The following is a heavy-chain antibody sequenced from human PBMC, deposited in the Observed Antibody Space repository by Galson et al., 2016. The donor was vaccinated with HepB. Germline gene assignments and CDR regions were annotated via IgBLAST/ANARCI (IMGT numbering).Heavy chain of an antibody. V-gene: IGHV3-74*01. CDR3: ARVRESAYSYGMDV. CDR2: INSDGSST. CDR1: GFTFSSYW. D-gene: IGHD3-10*01. Sequence: SLRLSCAASGFTFSSYWMHWVRQAPGKGLVWVSRINSDGSSTSYADSVKGRFTISSDNAKNTLYLQMNSLRADDTAVFYCARVRESAYSYGMDVWGQGTTVTVSS. J-gene: IGHJ6*02.